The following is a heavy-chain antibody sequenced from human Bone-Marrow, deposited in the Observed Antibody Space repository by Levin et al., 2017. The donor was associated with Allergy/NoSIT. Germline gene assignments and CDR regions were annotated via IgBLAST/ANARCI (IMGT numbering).Heavy chain of an antibody. CDR2: IWYDGSNK. V-gene: IGHV3-33*01. CDR1: GFTFSSYG. D-gene: IGHD6-6*01. J-gene: IGHJ5*02. CDR3: ASSSSPNRGWFDP. Sequence: GGSLRLSCAASGFTFSSYGMHWVRQAPGKGLEWVAVIWYDGSNKYYADSVKGRFTISRDNSKNTLYLQMNSLRAEDTAVYYCASSSSPNRGWFDPWGQGTLVTVSS.